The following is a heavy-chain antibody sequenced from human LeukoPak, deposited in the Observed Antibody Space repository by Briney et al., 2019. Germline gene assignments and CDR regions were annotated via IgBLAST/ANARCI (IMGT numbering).Heavy chain of an antibody. CDR3: ASSGIVGAPYYFDY. CDR1: GYTFTGYY. J-gene: IGHJ4*02. V-gene: IGHV1-2*02. Sequence: ASVKVSCKASGYTFTGYYMHWVRQAPGQGLEWMGWINPNSGGTNYAQKFQGRVTMTRDMSTSTVYMELSSLRSEDTAVYYCASSGIVGAPYYFDYWGQGTLVTVSS. D-gene: IGHD1-26*01. CDR2: INPNSGGT.